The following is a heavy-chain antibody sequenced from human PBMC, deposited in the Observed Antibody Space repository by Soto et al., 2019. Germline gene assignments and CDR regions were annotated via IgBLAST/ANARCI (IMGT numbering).Heavy chain of an antibody. J-gene: IGHJ6*02. CDR1: GGSISSGDYY. V-gene: IGHV4-30-4*01. CDR2: IYYSGST. Sequence: QVQLQESGPGLVKPSQTLSLTCTVSGGSISSGDYYWSWMRQPPGKGLEWIGYIYYSGSTYYNPSRKIRITISVDTAKNHFSLKRSSVTAADTAVYYCVIALGPANYYYYGMDVWGQGTTVTVSS. CDR3: VIALGPANYYYYGMDV.